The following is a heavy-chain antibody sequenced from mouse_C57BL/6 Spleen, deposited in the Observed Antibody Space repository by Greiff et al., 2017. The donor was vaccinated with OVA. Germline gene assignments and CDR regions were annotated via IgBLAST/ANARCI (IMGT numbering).Heavy chain of an antibody. Sequence: EVQLVESGGGLVQPGGSMKLSCVASGFTFSNYWMNWVRQSPEQGLEWVAQIRSTSDNYATHYAESVKGRFTISRDDSKRIVYLQMSNLMAEDTGVYYCTGGDYGNFWFAYWGQGTLVTVSA. V-gene: IGHV6-3*01. D-gene: IGHD2-1*01. J-gene: IGHJ3*01. CDR1: GFTFSNYW. CDR2: IRSTSDNYAT. CDR3: TGGDYGNFWFAY.